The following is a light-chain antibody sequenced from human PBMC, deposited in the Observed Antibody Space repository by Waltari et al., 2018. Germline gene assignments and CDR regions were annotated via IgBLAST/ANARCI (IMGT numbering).Light chain of an antibody. CDR1: QSISTC. J-gene: IGKJ4*01. CDR3: QQYYNFPLT. CDR2: RAS. Sequence: TCRASQSISTCLAWYQQKPGEAPKLLIYRASSLESGVPSRFSGSGSGTDFTLTISSLQPDDLATYYCQQYYNFPLTFGGGTKVEIK. V-gene: IGKV1-5*03.